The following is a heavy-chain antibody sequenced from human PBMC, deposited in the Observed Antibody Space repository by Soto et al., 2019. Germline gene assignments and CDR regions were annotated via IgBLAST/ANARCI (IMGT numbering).Heavy chain of an antibody. V-gene: IGHV3-23*01. CDR2: ISGSGGST. J-gene: IGHJ1*01. CDR1: GFTFSSYA. Sequence: EVQLLESVGGLVQPGGSLRLSCAASGFTFSSYAMSWVRQAPGKGLEWVSAISGSGGSTYYADSVKGRFTISRDNSKNTLYLQMNSLRAEDTAVYYCAKDLGYGGGDCYLSSYWGQGTLVTVSS. CDR3: AKDLGYGGGDCYLSSY. D-gene: IGHD2-21*02.